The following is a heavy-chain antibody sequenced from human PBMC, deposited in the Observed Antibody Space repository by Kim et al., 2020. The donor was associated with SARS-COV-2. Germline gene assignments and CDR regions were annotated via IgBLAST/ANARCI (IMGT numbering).Heavy chain of an antibody. CDR3: ARVRGREVIAAIDY. CDR1: GYTFTSNG. CDR2: ISAYNGNT. V-gene: IGHV1-18*01. D-gene: IGHD2-21*01. Sequence: ASVKVSCKASGYTFTSNGISWVRQAPGQGLEWMGWISAYNGNTNYAQKLQGRVTMTTDTSTSTAYMELRSLRSDDTAVYYCARVRGREVIAAIDYWGQGTLVTVSS. J-gene: IGHJ4*02.